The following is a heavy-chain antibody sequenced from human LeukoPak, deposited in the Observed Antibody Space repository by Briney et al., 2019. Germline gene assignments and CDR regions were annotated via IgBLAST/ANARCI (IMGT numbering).Heavy chain of an antibody. CDR2: FKHSSDDT. CDR3: ARGPSPGGATNLDY. Sequence: ASVKVSCKASGYTFTGYYMHWVRQAPGQGLEWMGWFKHSSDDTKYAQKVEGSVNITRETYISTDYMELRSLTSDDTAVYFCARGPSPGGATNLDYWRKGTRVTVSS. CDR1: GYTFTGYY. V-gene: IGHV1-2*02. D-gene: IGHD1-26*01. J-gene: IGHJ4*02.